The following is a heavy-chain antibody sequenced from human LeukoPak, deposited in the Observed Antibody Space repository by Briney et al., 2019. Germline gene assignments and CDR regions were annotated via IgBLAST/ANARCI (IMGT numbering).Heavy chain of an antibody. J-gene: IGHJ6*02. D-gene: IGHD2-8*01. CDR1: GYTFTSYG. Sequence: ASVEVSCKASGYTFTSYGISWVRQAPGQGLEWMGWISAYNGNTNYAQKLQGRVTMTTDTSTSTAYMELRSLRSDDTAVYYCARVSIGYCTNGVCYTEYGMDVWGQGTTVTVSS. CDR2: ISAYNGNT. V-gene: IGHV1-18*01. CDR3: ARVSIGYCTNGVCYTEYGMDV.